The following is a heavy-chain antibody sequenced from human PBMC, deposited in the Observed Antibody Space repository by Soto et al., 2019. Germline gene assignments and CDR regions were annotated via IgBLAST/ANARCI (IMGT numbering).Heavy chain of an antibody. V-gene: IGHV4-30-4*01. D-gene: IGHD6-13*01. CDR2: IYYSGST. CDR1: GGSISSGDYY. J-gene: IGHJ5*02. Sequence: QVQLQESGPGLVKPSQTLSLTCTVSGGSISSGDYYWSWIRQPPGKGLEWIGYIYYSGSTYYNPSLKSRVTISVDTSKNQFSLKLSSVTAADTAVYYCARTQRAAVPPYNWFDPWGQGTLVTVSS. CDR3: ARTQRAAVPPYNWFDP.